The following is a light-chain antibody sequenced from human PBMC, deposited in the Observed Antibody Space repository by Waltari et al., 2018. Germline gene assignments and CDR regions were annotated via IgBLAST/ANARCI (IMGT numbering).Light chain of an antibody. Sequence: QSVLTQPPSVSGAPGQMISIFCTGSSSSIGAGYDVHWYQQFPGTAPKLLIYLNTHRPSGVPDRFSGSKSGASASLAIAGLQAEDEADYYCQSYDRSLSGWVFGGGTKVTVL. CDR1: SSSIGAGYD. V-gene: IGLV1-40*01. CDR3: QSYDRSLSGWV. CDR2: LNT. J-gene: IGLJ3*02.